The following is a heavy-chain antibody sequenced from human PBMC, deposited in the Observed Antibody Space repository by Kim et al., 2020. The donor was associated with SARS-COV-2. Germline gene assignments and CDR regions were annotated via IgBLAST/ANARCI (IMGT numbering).Heavy chain of an antibody. CDR1: GFTFSSYG. Sequence: GGSLRLSCAASGFTFSSYGMHWVRQAPGKGLEWVAVIWYDGSNKYYADSVKGRFTISRDNSKNTLYLQMNSLRAEDTAVYYCARDQRYFDWLDAFDIWGQGTMVTVSS. J-gene: IGHJ3*02. CDR3: ARDQRYFDWLDAFDI. CDR2: IWYDGSNK. V-gene: IGHV3-33*01. D-gene: IGHD3-9*01.